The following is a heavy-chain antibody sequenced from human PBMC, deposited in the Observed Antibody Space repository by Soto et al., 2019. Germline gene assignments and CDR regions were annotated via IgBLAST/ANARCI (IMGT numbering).Heavy chain of an antibody. CDR1: GFAFSTYA. CDR2: ISGSGGSS. CDR3: AKVTKRAAAGRYEYYKYGMDV. D-gene: IGHD6-13*01. V-gene: IGHV3-23*01. Sequence: GGSLRLSCAASGFAFSTYAMTWVRQAPGKGLEWVSVISGSGGSSYYAASVKGRFTISRDNSKNTLYLQMNGLRAEDTALYYCAKVTKRAAAGRYEYYKYGMDVWGQGTTVTVLL. J-gene: IGHJ6*02.